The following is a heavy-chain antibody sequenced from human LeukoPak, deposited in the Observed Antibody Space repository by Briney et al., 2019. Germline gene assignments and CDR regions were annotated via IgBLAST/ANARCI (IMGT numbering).Heavy chain of an antibody. V-gene: IGHV4-34*01. CDR3: ARESAHYYDSSGRVLIFQH. Sequence: SETLYLTCAVYGGSFSGYYWSWIRQPPGKGLEWIGEINHSGSTNYNPSLKSRVTISVDTSKNQFSLKLSSVTAADTAAYYCARESAHYYDSSGRVLIFQHWGQGTLVTVSS. CDR2: INHSGST. D-gene: IGHD3-22*01. CDR1: GGSFSGYY. J-gene: IGHJ1*01.